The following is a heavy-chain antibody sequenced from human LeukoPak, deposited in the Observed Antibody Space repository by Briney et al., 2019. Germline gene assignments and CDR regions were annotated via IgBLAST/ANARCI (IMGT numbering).Heavy chain of an antibody. CDR3: ARGGPMPVFLITVDWFYDL. V-gene: IGHV4-39*01. CDR1: GGSISDSTYY. D-gene: IGHD3-16*01. CDR2: IYVGGST. Sequence: SETLSLTCTVSGGSISDSTYYWAWIRQPPGKGLEWIGYIYVGGSTYYNPSLKSRVTISVDTSKNEFSLKLNSVTAADTAVYYCARGGPMPVFLITVDWFYDLWGRGTLASVSS. J-gene: IGHJ2*01.